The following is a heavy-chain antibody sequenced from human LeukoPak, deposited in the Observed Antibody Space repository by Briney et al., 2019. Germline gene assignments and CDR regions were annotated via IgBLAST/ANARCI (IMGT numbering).Heavy chain of an antibody. J-gene: IGHJ3*02. D-gene: IGHD4-17*01. CDR1: GFTFSSYE. CDR2: ISSSGSTI. V-gene: IGHV3-48*03. CDR3: ARDYSYDYGDPHDAFDI. Sequence: AGGALRLSCAASGFTFSSYEMNWVRQAPGKGLEWVSYISSSGSTIYYADSVKGRFTISRDNAKNSLYLQMNSLRAEDTAVYYCARDYSYDYGDPHDAFDIWGQGTMVTVSS.